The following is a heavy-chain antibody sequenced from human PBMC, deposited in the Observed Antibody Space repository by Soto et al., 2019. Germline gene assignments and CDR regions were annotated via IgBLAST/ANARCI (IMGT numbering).Heavy chain of an antibody. CDR2: IIPIFGTA. Sequence: QVQLVQSGAEVKKPGSSVKVSCKASGGTFSSYAINWVRQAPGQGLEWMGGIIPIFGTANYAQKFQGRVTITADEFTTTAYMELSSMIFENTAVYHCARGSNELSSWGQRTLVTVSS. J-gene: IGHJ5*02. CDR3: ARGSNELSS. CDR1: GGTFSSYA. V-gene: IGHV1-69*01. D-gene: IGHD1-1*01.